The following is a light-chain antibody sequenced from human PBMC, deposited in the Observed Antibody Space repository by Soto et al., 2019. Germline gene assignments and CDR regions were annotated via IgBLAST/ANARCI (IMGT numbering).Light chain of an antibody. V-gene: IGLV4-69*01. CDR1: SGNISYA. CDR2: INSDGSH. CDR3: QTWGTGIGV. Sequence: QLVLTQSPSASASLGASVKLTCTLSSGNISYAIAWHQQQPEKGPRYLMKINSDGSHNKGDGITARFSGSSSGVERYLTISSLQSEDEADYDCQTWGTGIGVFGGGTKLTVL. J-gene: IGLJ3*02.